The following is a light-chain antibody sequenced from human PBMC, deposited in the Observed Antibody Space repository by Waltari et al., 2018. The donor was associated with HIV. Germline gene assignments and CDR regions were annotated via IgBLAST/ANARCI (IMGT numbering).Light chain of an antibody. CDR3: QQYYTTPLT. V-gene: IGKV4-1*01. CDR2: WAF. CDR1: QSLLYTSNNKNF. J-gene: IGKJ4*01. Sequence: DIVMTQSPESLPVSLGGRASINCKSSQSLLYTSNNKNFLAWYQQKPGQPPKLLIYWAFTRESGVPDRFSGSGSGTDFTLTISGLQADDVAIYYCQQYYTTPLTFGGGTKVEI.